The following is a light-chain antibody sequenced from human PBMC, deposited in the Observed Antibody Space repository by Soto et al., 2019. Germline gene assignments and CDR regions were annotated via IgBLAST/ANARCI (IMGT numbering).Light chain of an antibody. CDR2: AAS. V-gene: IGKV1-27*01. CDR1: QGISNF. J-gene: IGKJ5*01. CDR3: QKYSSVIT. Sequence: DIQMTQSPSSLSASVGDRVTITCRASQGISNFLAWYQQKPGKVPKLLISAASTLQSEVPSRFSGSGSGTDFTLTITSLQPEYVATYYCQKYSSVITFRQGTRLEI.